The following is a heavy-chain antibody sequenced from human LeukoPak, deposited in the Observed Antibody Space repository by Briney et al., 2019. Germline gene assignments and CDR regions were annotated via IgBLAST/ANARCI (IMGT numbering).Heavy chain of an antibody. CDR3: ARDGDYGGPVGAFDI. CDR2: IWYDGSNK. V-gene: IGHV3-33*01. CDR1: GFTFSSYG. Sequence: GGSLRLSCAASGFTFSSYGMHWVRQAPGKGLEWVAVIWYDGSNKYYADSVKGRFTISRDNSKNTLYLQMNSLRAEDTAVYYCARDGDYGGPVGAFDIWGQGTMVTVSS. J-gene: IGHJ3*02. D-gene: IGHD4-17*01.